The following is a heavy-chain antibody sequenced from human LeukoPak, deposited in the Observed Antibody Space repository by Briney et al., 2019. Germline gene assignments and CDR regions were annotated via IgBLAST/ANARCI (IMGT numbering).Heavy chain of an antibody. Sequence: GGSLRLSCAASGFTFSSYGMHWVRQAPGKGLEWVAVISYDGSNKYYADSVKGRFTISRDNSKNTLYLQMNSLRAEDTAVYYCATYSTAMVDYWGQGTLVTVSS. D-gene: IGHD5-18*01. CDR2: ISYDGSNK. CDR1: GFTFSSYG. V-gene: IGHV3-30*03. CDR3: ATYSTAMVDY. J-gene: IGHJ4*02.